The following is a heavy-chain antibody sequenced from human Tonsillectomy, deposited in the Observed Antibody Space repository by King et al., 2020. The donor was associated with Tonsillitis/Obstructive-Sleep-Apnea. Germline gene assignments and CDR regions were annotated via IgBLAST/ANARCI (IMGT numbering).Heavy chain of an antibody. CDR3: ARDREYSSSWSYYYYMDV. CDR2: INPPSGGT. Sequence: QLVQSGAEVKKPGAAVKVSCKASGYTFTDYYLHCLRQAPGQGLDGMGRINPPSGGTNYAQGFRGRGSKTRDTSISTAYLEVSRLRSDDTAVYYCARDREYSSSWSYYYYMDVWGKGTTVTVSS. CDR1: GYTFTDYY. D-gene: IGHD6-13*01. V-gene: IGHV1-2*06. J-gene: IGHJ6*03.